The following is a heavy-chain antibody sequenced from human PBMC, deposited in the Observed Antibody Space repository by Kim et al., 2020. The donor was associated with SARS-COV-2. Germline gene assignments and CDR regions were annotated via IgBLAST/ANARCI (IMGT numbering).Heavy chain of an antibody. J-gene: IGHJ4*02. CDR3: AGETYDYIWGSYRYLFDY. D-gene: IGHD3-16*02. Sequence: VKGPFPTSRDNAKNSLYLQMNSLRDEDTAVYYCAGETYDYIWGSYRYLFDYWGQGTLVTVSS. V-gene: IGHV3-48*02.